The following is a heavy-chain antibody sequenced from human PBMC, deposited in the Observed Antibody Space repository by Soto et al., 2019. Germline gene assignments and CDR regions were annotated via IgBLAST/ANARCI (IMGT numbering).Heavy chain of an antibody. CDR2: INPNSGGT. V-gene: IGHV1-2*04. J-gene: IGHJ6*03. CDR3: ARDLHASDLHYCYMDV. CDR1: GYTFTAYY. Sequence: ASVKVSCKASGYTFTAYYMHWVRQAPGQGLEWLGWINPNSGGTNYAQKSQGWVTMTRDTSISTAYMELSRLRSDDTAVYYCARDLHASDLHYCYMDVWGKGTTVTVSS.